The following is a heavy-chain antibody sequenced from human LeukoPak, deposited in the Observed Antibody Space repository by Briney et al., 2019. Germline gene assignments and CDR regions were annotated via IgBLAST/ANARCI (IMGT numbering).Heavy chain of an antibody. D-gene: IGHD3-22*01. CDR1: GGSISSYY. V-gene: IGHV4-59*01. J-gene: IGHJ6*03. CDR3: ARVENYYDSSGYYYYYYYMDV. CDR2: IYYSGST. Sequence: SETLSLTCTVSGGSISSYYWSWIRQPPGKGLEWIGYIYYSGSTNYNPSLKSRVTISVDTSKNQFSLKLSSVTAADTAVYYCARVENYYDSSGYYYYYYYMDVWGKGTTVTVSS.